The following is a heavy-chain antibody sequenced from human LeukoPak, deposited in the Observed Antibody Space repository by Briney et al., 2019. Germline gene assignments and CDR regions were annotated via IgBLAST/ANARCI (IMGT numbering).Heavy chain of an antibody. Sequence: PSETLSLTCTVSGGSISSYYWSWIRQPAGKGLEWIGRIYTSGSTNYNPSLKSRVTMSVDTSKNQFSLKLSSVTAADTAVYYCARDNWSSGWYSPHFDYWGQGTLVTVSS. V-gene: IGHV4-4*07. D-gene: IGHD6-19*01. J-gene: IGHJ4*02. CDR1: GGSISSYY. CDR3: ARDNWSSGWYSPHFDY. CDR2: IYTSGST.